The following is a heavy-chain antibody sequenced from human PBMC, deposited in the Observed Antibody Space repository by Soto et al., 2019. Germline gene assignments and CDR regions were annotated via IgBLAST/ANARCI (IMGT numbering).Heavy chain of an antibody. J-gene: IGHJ4*02. V-gene: IGHV5-10-1*01. CDR3: ARRIYDSDTGPNFQYYFDS. D-gene: IGHD3-22*01. CDR2: IDPSDSHT. Sequence: PGESLKISFKGSGYSFSGYLITLVRQKPGKGLEGMGRIDPSDSHTYYSPSFRGHVTISATKSITTVFLQWSSLRASDTAMYYCARRIYDSDTGPNFQYYFDSWGQGTPVTVSS. CDR1: GYSFSGYL.